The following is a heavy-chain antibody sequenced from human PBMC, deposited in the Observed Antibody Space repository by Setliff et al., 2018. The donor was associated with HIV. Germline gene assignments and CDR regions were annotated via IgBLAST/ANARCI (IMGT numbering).Heavy chain of an antibody. V-gene: IGHV3-23*01. D-gene: IGHD3-3*01. J-gene: IGHJ6*03. CDR3: ASAHSSLSVYYYYMDV. CDR2: ISGSGAST. CDR1: GFTFSSCA. Sequence: GGSLRLSCAASGFTFSSCAMSWVRQAPGKGLEWVLVISGSGASTYYADSVKGRFTISRDKSRKTVFLQMNSLRAEDTAVYYCASAHSSLSVYYYYMDVWGKGTTVTVSS.